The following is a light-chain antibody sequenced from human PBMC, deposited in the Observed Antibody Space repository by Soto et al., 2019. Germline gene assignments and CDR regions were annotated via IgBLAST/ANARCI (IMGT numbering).Light chain of an antibody. Sequence: QVTRSAAALSLTKKNIVTIPCPASQSISSWLAWYQQKPGKAPKLLIYKASTLKSGVPSRFSGSGSGTEFTLTVFCLQPHDFVRDESAVSACLLNPFGQVAK. CDR2: KAS. V-gene: IGKV1-5*03. J-gene: IGKJ1*01. CDR3: AVSACLLNP. CDR1: QSISSW.